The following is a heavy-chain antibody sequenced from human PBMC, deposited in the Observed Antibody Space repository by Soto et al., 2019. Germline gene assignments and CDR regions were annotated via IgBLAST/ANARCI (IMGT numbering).Heavy chain of an antibody. Sequence: GESLKISYKGSGYSFTSYWIGWVRQMPGKGLEWMGIIYPGDSDTRYSPSFQGQVTISADKSISTAYLQWSSLKASDTAMYYCASSLPYYDSSGYAFDYWGQGTLVTVSS. CDR2: IYPGDSDT. D-gene: IGHD3-22*01. CDR3: ASSLPYYDSSGYAFDY. CDR1: GYSFTSYW. V-gene: IGHV5-51*01. J-gene: IGHJ4*02.